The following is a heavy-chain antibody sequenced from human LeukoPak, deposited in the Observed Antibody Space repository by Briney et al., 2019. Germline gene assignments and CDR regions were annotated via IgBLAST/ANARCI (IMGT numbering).Heavy chain of an antibody. V-gene: IGHV3-23*01. CDR3: ARGEFEGSSSWFGVGYYYYYMDV. Sequence: GGSLRLSCAASGFTFSSYAMSWVRQAPGKGLEWVSAISGSGGSTYYADSVKGRFTISRDNAKNSLYLQMNSLRAEDTAVYYCARGEFEGSSSWFGVGYYYYYMDVWGKGTTVTVSS. CDR2: ISGSGGST. D-gene: IGHD6-13*01. CDR1: GFTFSSYA. J-gene: IGHJ6*03.